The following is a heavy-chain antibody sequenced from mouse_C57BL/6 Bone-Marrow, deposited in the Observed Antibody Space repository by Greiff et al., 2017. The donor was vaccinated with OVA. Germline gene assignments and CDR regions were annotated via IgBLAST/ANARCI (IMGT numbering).Heavy chain of an antibody. J-gene: IGHJ4*01. CDR2: IYPGSGNT. CDR1: GYTFTDYY. CDR3: ARGGYDDAMDY. V-gene: IGHV1-76*01. D-gene: IGHD2-2*01. Sequence: VQLKESGAELVRPGASVKLSCKASGYTFTDYYINWVKQRPGQGLEWIARIYPGSGNTYYNEKFKGKATLTAEKSSSTAYMQLSSLTSEDSAVYFCARGGYDDAMDYWGQGTSVTVSS.